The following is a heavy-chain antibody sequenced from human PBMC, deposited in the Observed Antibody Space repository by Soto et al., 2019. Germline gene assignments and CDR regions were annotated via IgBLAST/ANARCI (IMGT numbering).Heavy chain of an antibody. CDR2: ISNDGNTK. CDR3: AKDREDTAMVLGS. V-gene: IGHV3-30*18. CDR1: GFRFSLHG. J-gene: IGHJ4*02. D-gene: IGHD5-18*01. Sequence: QVQLVESGGGVVQPGRSLRLSCAASGFRFSLHGMHWVRQAPGEGLEWMVVISNDGNTKYYADSVKGRFIISRDNSKNTRYLQMNILRSEDTAVYYCAKDREDTAMVLGSWGQGTLVTVSS.